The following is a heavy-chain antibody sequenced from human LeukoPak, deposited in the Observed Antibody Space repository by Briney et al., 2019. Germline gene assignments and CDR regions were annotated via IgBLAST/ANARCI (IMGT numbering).Heavy chain of an antibody. CDR1: GFTFSSYG. CDR2: IWYDGSNT. CDR3: ARADYYETSGPFGY. V-gene: IGHV3-33*01. Sequence: GGSLRLSCAASGFTFSSYGMHWVRQAPGKGLEWVAMIWYDGSNTYYADSVKGRFTISRDNAKNSLYLQMNSLRAEDTAVYYCARADYYETSGPFGYWGQGTLVIVSS. J-gene: IGHJ4*02. D-gene: IGHD3-22*01.